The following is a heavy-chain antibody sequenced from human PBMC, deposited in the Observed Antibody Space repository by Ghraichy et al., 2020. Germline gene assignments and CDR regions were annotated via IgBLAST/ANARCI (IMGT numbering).Heavy chain of an antibody. V-gene: IGHV3-11*03. CDR3: ARTPPPRYGDPSLDQ. CDR2: ISSSSTYT. D-gene: IGHD4-17*01. Sequence: GGSLRLSCAASGFTFSDYYMSWIRQAPGKGLEWISYISSSSTYTRYADSVKGRFTISRDNAKNSLYLQINSLRAEDTAVYYCARTPPPRYGDPSLDQWGQGTLVTVSS. J-gene: IGHJ4*02. CDR1: GFTFSDYY.